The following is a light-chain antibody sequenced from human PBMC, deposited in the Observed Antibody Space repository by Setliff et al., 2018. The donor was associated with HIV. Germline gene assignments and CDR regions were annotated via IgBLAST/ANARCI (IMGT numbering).Light chain of an antibody. Sequence: QSALTQPPSASGSPGQSVTISCTGTSSDIGNYNFVSWYQQHPGKAPKLMIFDVSKRPSGVPDRFSGSKSGNTASLTVSGLQADDEADYYCSSYTGSGTFVFGGGTKVTVL. V-gene: IGLV2-8*01. J-gene: IGLJ1*01. CDR1: SSDIGNYNF. CDR3: SSYTGSGTFV. CDR2: DVS.